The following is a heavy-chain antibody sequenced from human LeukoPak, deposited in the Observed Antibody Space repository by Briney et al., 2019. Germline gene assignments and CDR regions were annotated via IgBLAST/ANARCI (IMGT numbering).Heavy chain of an antibody. Sequence: GGSLRLSCAASGFSFSSYAMNWVRQAPGKGLEWVSTISGSGGSTYYADSVKGRITISRDNSKNTLYLQMNSLRAGDTAVYYCTRGSYYFGSGWGQGTLVTVSS. CDR1: GFSFSSYA. J-gene: IGHJ4*02. D-gene: IGHD3-10*01. V-gene: IGHV3-23*01. CDR3: TRGSYYFGSG. CDR2: ISGSGGST.